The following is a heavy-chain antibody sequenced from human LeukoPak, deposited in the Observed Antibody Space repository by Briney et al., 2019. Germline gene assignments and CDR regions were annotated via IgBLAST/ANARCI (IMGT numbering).Heavy chain of an antibody. CDR1: GFTFSSYS. D-gene: IGHD4-17*01. Sequence: PGVSLRLSCAASGFTFSSYSMNWVRQAPGKGLEWVSSISSSSSYIYYADSVKGRFTISRDNAKNSLYLQMNSLRAEDTAVYYCAKHSMDYGDYVGEDYWGQGTLVTVSS. CDR2: ISSSSSYI. V-gene: IGHV3-21*01. CDR3: AKHSMDYGDYVGEDY. J-gene: IGHJ4*02.